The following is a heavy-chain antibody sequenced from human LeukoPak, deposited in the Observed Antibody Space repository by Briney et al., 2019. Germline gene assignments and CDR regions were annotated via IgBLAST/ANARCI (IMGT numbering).Heavy chain of an antibody. CDR2: IRSKAYGGTT. J-gene: IGHJ4*02. D-gene: IGHD3-3*01. CDR1: GFTFGDYA. CDR3: NLAYYDFWSGYRPGTNFDY. V-gene: IGHV3-49*03. Sequence: GGSLRLSCTASGFTFGDYAMSWFRQAPGKGLGGVGFIRSKAYGGTTEYAASVKGRFTISRDDSKSIAYLQMNSLKTEDTAVYYCNLAYYDFWSGYRPGTNFDYWGQGTLVTVSS.